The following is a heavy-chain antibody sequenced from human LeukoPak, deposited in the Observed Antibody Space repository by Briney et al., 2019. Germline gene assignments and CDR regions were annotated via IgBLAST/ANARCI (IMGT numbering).Heavy chain of an antibody. Sequence: SETLSLTCTVSGGSISSDTSHWGWIRQPPGKGLEWIGSIHYTGRTYYNPSLKSRVTISVDTSKSQFSLKLPSVTAADTAVYYCGRTWGYYFDYWGQGTLVTVSS. D-gene: IGHD3-16*01. CDR2: IHYTGRT. CDR3: GRTWGYYFDY. V-gene: IGHV4-39*07. CDR1: GGSISSDTSH. J-gene: IGHJ4*02.